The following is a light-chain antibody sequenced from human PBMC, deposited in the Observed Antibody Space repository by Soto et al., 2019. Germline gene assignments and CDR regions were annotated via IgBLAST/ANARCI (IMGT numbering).Light chain of an antibody. CDR3: QQYSASPLT. V-gene: IGKV3-20*01. Sequence: EIVLTHSPGTLSLSPGERATLSCRASQSVANNYLARYQQRPGQAPRLVIYDASSRATGIPDRFSASGSGTDFTLTISRLEPGDFAVYFCQQYSASPLTFGQGTKVDIK. CDR2: DAS. J-gene: IGKJ1*01. CDR1: QSVANNY.